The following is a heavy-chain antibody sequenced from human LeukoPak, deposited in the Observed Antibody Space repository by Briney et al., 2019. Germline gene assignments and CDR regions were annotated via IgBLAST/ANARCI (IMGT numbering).Heavy chain of an antibody. J-gene: IGHJ4*02. CDR1: GYTFTSYG. V-gene: IGHV1-18*01. D-gene: IGHD6-19*01. Sequence: ASVKVSCKAAGYTFTSYGISWVRQAPGQGLEWMGWISGYNGNTNFAQKFQGRLTITTDTSTTTAYMELRSLRSDDTAVYYCTRDDPQWREHDYWGQGTLVTVSS. CDR3: TRDDPQWREHDY. CDR2: ISGYNGNT.